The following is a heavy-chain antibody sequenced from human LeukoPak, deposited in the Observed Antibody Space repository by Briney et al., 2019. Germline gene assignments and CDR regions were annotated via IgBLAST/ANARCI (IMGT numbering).Heavy chain of an antibody. CDR3: ARWNYGGNSGGGFDY. J-gene: IGHJ4*02. V-gene: IGHV3-23*01. CDR2: ISGSGGST. D-gene: IGHD4-23*01. Sequence: GGSLRLSCAASGFTFSSYAMHWVRQAPGKGLEWVSAISGSGGSTYYADSVKGRFTISRDNSKNTLYLQMNSLRAEDTAVYYCARWNYGGNSGGGFDYWGQGTLVTVSS. CDR1: GFTFSSYA.